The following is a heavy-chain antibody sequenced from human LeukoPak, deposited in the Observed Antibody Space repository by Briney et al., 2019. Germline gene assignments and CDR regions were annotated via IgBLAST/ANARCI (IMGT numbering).Heavy chain of an antibody. V-gene: IGHV3-30*04. J-gene: IGHJ6*03. CDR3: AKDGPRITMVRGVIISIGPYYYYYMDV. Sequence: PGRSLRLSCAASGFTFSSYVMHWVRQAPGKGLEWVAIISYDGSNEYYADSVKGRFTISRDNSKNTLYLQMNSLRAEDTAVYYCAKDGPRITMVRGVIISIGPYYYYYMDVWGKGTTVTISS. CDR1: GFTFSSYV. CDR2: ISYDGSNE. D-gene: IGHD3-10*01.